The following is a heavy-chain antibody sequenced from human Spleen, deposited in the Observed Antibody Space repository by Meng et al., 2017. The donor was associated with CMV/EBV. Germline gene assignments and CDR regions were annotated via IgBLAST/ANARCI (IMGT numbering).Heavy chain of an antibody. CDR3: ARDHDSSGWYTP. CDR2: INPNSGGT. CDR1: GYSFIAYG. Sequence: ASVKVSCKASGYSFIAYGITWVRQAPGQGLEWMGWINPNSGGTNYAQKFQGRVTMTRDTSISTAYMELSRLRSDDTAVYYCARDHDSSGWYTPWGQGTLVTVS. D-gene: IGHD6-19*01. J-gene: IGHJ5*02. V-gene: IGHV1-2*02.